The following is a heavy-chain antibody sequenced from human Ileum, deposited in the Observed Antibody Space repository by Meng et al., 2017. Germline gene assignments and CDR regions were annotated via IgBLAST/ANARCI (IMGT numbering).Heavy chain of an antibody. Sequence: VQLRGSGPGRVKPSGTLAPTCAVSGDSISSRVWWSWVRQPPGKGLEWIGEISQESGRTNYNPSLKSRVTISLDKSKNQFSLNLNSVTAADTAVYYCVRNEGYSLGDWGQGTLVTVSS. CDR1: GDSISSRVW. CDR3: VRNEGYSLGD. J-gene: IGHJ4*02. D-gene: IGHD2-21*01. CDR2: ISQESGRT. V-gene: IGHV4-4*02.